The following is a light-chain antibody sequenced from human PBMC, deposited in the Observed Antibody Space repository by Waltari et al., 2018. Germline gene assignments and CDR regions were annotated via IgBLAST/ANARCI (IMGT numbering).Light chain of an antibody. CDR1: QSIGIY. CDR3: QNYERLPAT. CDR2: HAS. J-gene: IGKJ1*01. V-gene: IGKV3-20*01. Sequence: EIVLTQSPGTLSLSPGERATLSCRASQSIGIYLAWYQQKSAQAPRLLIYHASSRATGIPDRFSGSGSGTDFSLTISRLEPEDFAVYYCQNYERLPATFGQGTKVEIK.